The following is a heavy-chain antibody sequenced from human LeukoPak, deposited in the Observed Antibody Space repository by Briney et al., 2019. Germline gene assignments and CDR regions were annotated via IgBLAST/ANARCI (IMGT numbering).Heavy chain of an antibody. J-gene: IGHJ3*02. CDR1: GFTFSSFA. Sequence: PGGSLRLSCAASGFTFSSFALSWVRQAPGAGLEWVSAISASGGGTYYADSVKARLTISRDNSKKTLYLQMNSLRADDTAVYHCAKGRSGYDAFDIWGQGTMVTVSS. CDR2: ISASGGGT. V-gene: IGHV3-23*01. D-gene: IGHD3-22*01. CDR3: AKGRSGYDAFDI.